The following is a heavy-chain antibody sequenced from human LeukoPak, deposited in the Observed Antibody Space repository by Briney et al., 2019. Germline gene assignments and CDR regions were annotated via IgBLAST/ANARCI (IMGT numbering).Heavy chain of an antibody. Sequence: ASVKVSCKASGGTFSSYAISWVRQAPGQGLEWMGGIIPIFGTANYAQKFQGRVTITGDESTSTAYMELSSLRSEDTAVYYCATGSGSPLYYYGMDVWGQGTTVTVSS. D-gene: IGHD3-10*01. CDR2: IIPIFGTA. J-gene: IGHJ6*02. V-gene: IGHV1-69*13. CDR3: ATGSGSPLYYYGMDV. CDR1: GGTFSSYA.